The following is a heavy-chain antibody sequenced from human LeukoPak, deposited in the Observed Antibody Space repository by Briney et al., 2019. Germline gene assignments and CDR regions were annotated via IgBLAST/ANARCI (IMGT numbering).Heavy chain of an antibody. J-gene: IGHJ4*02. CDR1: GFTFSSYW. CDR3: ARGWNYAFRFDY. CDR2: IKQDGSER. Sequence: PGGSLRLSCAASGFTFSSYWMHWVRQAPGKGLEWVAHIKQDGSERYYGDSVKGRFTISRDNANNLVYLQMNGLGAGDTAVYYCARGWNYAFRFDYWGQGTLVTVSS. D-gene: IGHD1-7*01. V-gene: IGHV3-7*01.